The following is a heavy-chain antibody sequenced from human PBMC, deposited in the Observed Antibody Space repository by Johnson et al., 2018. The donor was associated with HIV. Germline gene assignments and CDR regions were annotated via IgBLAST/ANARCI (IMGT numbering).Heavy chain of an antibody. D-gene: IGHD3-3*02. V-gene: IGHV3-7*03. Sequence: VQLVESGGGVVQPGRSLRLSCAASGFTFSSYAMHWVRQAPGKGLEWVANIKQDGSEKYYVDSVKGRFTISRDNAKNSLYLQINSLRAEDTGLYFCSRGGPPTLAWSFDIRGQGTMVTL. J-gene: IGHJ3*02. CDR3: SRGGPPTLAWSFDI. CDR2: IKQDGSEK. CDR1: GFTFSSYA.